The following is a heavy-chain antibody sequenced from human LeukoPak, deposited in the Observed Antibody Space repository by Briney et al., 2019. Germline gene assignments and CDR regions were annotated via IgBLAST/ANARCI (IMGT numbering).Heavy chain of an antibody. D-gene: IGHD3-10*01. CDR1: GGSIGSGGYY. Sequence: SETLSLTCTVSGGSIGSGGYYWSWIRQHPGKGLEWIGYISYSGSTYYNPSLKSRVTISVDTSKSQFSLKLSSVTAADTAVYYCARVGYYYGSGSFKAYYFDYWGQGTLVTVSS. J-gene: IGHJ4*02. CDR2: ISYSGST. CDR3: ARVGYYYGSGSFKAYYFDY. V-gene: IGHV4-31*03.